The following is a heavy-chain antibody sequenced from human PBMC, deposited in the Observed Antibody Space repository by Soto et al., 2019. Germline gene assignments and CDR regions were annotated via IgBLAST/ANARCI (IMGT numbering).Heavy chain of an antibody. CDR3: VRVAPSESAWLPGDY. V-gene: IGHV3-53*02. J-gene: IGHJ4*02. CDR1: GFTFSFYH. CDR2: VHSDFKT. Sequence: EVQLVENGGGLMQPGGSLRLSCAASGFTFSFYHLSWVRQAPGKGLAWVSAVHSDFKTYYSDSVKGRFTISRDNSKNPLYLQMHSLSAHDTAVYYCVRVAPSESAWLPGDYWGQGTLVTVAS. D-gene: IGHD3-22*01.